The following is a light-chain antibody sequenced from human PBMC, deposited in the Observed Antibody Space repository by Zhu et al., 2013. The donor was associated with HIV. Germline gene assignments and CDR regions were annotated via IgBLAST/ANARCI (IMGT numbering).Light chain of an antibody. CDR2: SSS. J-gene: IGLJ2*01. CDR3: QSYDSSLSGYVV. CDR1: SSNIGSNT. V-gene: IGLV1-44*01. Sequence: QSVLTQPPSASGTPGQRVTISCSGSSSNIGSNTVSWYQQLPGTAPKLLIYSSSQRPSRVPDRFSGSKSGTSASLAVTGLQAEDEADYYCQSYDSSLSGYVVFGGGTKLTVL.